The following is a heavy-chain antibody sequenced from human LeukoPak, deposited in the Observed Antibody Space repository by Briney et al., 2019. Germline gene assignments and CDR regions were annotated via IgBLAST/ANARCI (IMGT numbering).Heavy chain of an antibody. CDR3: ARGLDLEGLDY. CDR2: INDSGTT. CDR1: GGSFTDYN. Sequence: KPSETLSLTCAVYGGSFTDYNWTWLRQSPGKGLEWIGEINDSGTTHYNPSLKSRVSISVDTANYQFSLRLSSLTAADTAVYYCARGLDLEGLDYRGQGTLVTVSS. V-gene: IGHV4-34*01. D-gene: IGHD1-1*01. J-gene: IGHJ4*02.